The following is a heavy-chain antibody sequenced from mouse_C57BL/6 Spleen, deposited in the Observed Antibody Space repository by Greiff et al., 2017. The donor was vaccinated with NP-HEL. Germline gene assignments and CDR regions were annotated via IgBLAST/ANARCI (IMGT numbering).Heavy chain of an antibody. D-gene: IGHD1-1*01. V-gene: IGHV1-47*01. Sequence: VQLQQSGAELVKPGASVKMSCKASGYTFTTYPIEWMKQNHGKSLEWIGNFHPYNDDTKYNEKFKGKATLTVEKSSSTVYLELSRLTSDDSAVYYCASVVYYGSSNWYFDVWGPGTTVTVSS. CDR3: ASVVYYGSSNWYFDV. J-gene: IGHJ1*01. CDR1: GYTFTTYP. CDR2: FHPYNDDT.